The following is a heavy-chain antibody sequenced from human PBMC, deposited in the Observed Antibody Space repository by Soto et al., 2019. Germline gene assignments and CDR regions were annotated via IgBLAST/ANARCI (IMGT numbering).Heavy chain of an antibody. CDR3: ARDSIAAAGTDAFDI. V-gene: IGHV1-2*02. Sequence: GASVKVSCKASGYTFTGYYMHWVRQAPGQGLEWMGWINPNSGGTNYAQKFQGRVTMTRDTSISTAYMELSRLRSDDTAVYYCARDSIAAAGTDAFDIWGQGTMVTVSS. J-gene: IGHJ3*02. CDR1: GYTFTGYY. CDR2: INPNSGGT. D-gene: IGHD6-13*01.